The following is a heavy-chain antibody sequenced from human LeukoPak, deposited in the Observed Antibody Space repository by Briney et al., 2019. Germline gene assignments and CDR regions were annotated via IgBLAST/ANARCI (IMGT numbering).Heavy chain of an antibody. CDR3: AMYYDSSGRNS. D-gene: IGHD3-22*01. V-gene: IGHV3-48*01. Sequence: GGSLRLSCAASRFTLSDYNMNWVRQAPGKGLEWISYISTSGSTKYYADSVKGRFTISRDNAQNSLYLQMNSLRAEDTAVYYCAMYYDSSGRNSWGQGTLVSVSS. CDR1: RFTLSDYN. J-gene: IGHJ4*02. CDR2: ISTSGSTK.